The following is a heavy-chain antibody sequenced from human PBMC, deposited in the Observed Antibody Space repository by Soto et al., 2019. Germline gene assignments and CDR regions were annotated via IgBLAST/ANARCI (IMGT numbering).Heavy chain of an antibody. CDR1: GGSITSGGYY. D-gene: IGHD2-15*01. Sequence: PSETLSLTCSVSGGSITSGGYYWHWIRQHPGKGLEWIGYIYYSGSTNYNPSLKSRVTISVDTSKNQFSLKLSSVTAADTAVYYCARRGYCSGGSCRVPRNYYYYGMDVWGQGTTVTVSS. CDR2: IYYSGST. CDR3: ARRGYCSGGSCRVPRNYYYYGMDV. J-gene: IGHJ6*02. V-gene: IGHV4-31*03.